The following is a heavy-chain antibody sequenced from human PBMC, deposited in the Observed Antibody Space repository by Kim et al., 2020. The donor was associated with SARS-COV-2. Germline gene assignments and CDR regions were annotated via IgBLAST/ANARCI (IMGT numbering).Heavy chain of an antibody. D-gene: IGHD2-21*02. Sequence: DSVGGRFTIYRDNSRNTVYFQMTSLRAEDTAVYYCARLGPVTANYYYGMDVWGQGTTVTVSS. J-gene: IGHJ6*02. CDR3: ARLGPVTANYYYGMDV. V-gene: IGHV3-53*01.